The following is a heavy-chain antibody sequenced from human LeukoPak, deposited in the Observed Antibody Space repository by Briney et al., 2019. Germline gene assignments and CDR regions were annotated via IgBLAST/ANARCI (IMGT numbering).Heavy chain of an antibody. CDR2: IYSGGST. CDR1: GFTVSSNY. D-gene: IGHD3-10*01. J-gene: IGHJ6*03. CDR3: ASGSGSYRTPYYYMDV. Sequence: SGGSLRLSCAASGFTVSSNYMSWVRQAPGKGREWVSIIYSGGSTNYADSVKGRFTISRDNSKNTLYLQMHSLRAEDTAVYYCASGSGSYRTPYYYMDVWGKGTTVTVSS. V-gene: IGHV3-53*01.